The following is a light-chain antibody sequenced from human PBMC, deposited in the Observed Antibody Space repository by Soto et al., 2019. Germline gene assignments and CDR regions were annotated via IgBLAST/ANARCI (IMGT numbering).Light chain of an antibody. V-gene: IGKV1-5*01. CDR2: AAS. CDR1: QSVSTY. J-gene: IGKJ4*01. Sequence: DIQITQSPFSLSASVGDIVAITCRASQSVSTYLAWCQQKPGKAPKLLIYAASSLQSGVPSRFSGSGSGTDSTLTISRLEPEDFAVYYCQQYGSSLLLTFGGGTKVDIK. CDR3: QQYGSSLLLT.